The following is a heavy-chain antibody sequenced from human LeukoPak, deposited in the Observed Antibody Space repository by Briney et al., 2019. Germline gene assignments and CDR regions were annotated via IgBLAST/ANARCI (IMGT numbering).Heavy chain of an antibody. D-gene: IGHD3-22*01. J-gene: IGHJ4*02. CDR3: ARDHLLMYYYDSSGYGY. CDR1: GYTFTSYY. Sequence: GASVKVSCKASGYTFTSYYMHWVRQAPGQGLEWMGWINPNSGGTNYAQKFQGRVTMTRDTSISTAYMELSRLRSDDTAVYYCARDHLLMYYYDSSGYGYWGQGTLVTVSS. CDR2: INPNSGGT. V-gene: IGHV1-2*02.